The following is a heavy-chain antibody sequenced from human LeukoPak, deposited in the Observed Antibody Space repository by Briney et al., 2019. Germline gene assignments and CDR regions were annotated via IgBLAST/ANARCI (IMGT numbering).Heavy chain of an antibody. CDR3: AKDFYYYDSSGYYYAFDI. CDR2: IRYDGSNK. V-gene: IGHV3-30*02. D-gene: IGHD3-22*01. CDR1: GFTFSSYG. J-gene: IGHJ3*02. Sequence: GGSLRLSCAASGFTFSSYGMHWVRQAPGKGLEWVAFIRYDGSNKYYADSVKGRFTISRDNSKNTLYLQMNSLRAEDTAVYYCAKDFYYYDSSGYYYAFDIWGQGTMVTVSS.